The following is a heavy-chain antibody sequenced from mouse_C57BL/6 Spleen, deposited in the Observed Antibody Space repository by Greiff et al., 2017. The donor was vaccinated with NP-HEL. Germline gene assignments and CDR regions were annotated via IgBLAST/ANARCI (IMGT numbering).Heavy chain of an antibody. D-gene: IGHD1-1*01. CDR3: ARKEIITTVVGGYFDV. V-gene: IGHV1-50*01. Sequence: QVQLQQPGAELVKPGASVKLSCKASGYTFTSYWMQWVKQRPGQGLEWIGEIDPSDSYTNYNQKFKGKATLTVDTSSSTAYMQLSSLTSEDSAVYYCARKEIITTVVGGYFDVWGTGTTVTVSS. CDR1: GYTFTSYW. J-gene: IGHJ1*03. CDR2: IDPSDSYT.